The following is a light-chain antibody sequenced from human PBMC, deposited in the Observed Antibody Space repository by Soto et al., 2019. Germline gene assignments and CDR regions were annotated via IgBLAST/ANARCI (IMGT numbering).Light chain of an antibody. CDR2: EVS. J-gene: IGLJ3*02. Sequence: QSALTQPASVSGSPGQSITISCTGTSSDVGGYNYVSWYQQHPGKAPKLMSYEVSNRPSGVSNRFSGSKSGNTGSLTISGLQAEDEAEYYCSSFTSINTGVFGGGTKLTVL. V-gene: IGLV2-14*01. CDR1: SSDVGGYNY. CDR3: SSFTSINTGV.